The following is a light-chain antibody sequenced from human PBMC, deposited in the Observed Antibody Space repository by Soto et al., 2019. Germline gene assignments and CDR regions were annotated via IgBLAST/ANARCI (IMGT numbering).Light chain of an antibody. CDR1: QSISGW. Sequence: DIQMTQSPSTLSASVGDRVTITCRASQSISGWLAWYQQKPGKAPKLLIYDASSLESGVPSRFSGSGSGTEFTLTISSLQPDDFATYYCQQYNSYTEFGQGTKVEIK. CDR3: QQYNSYTE. CDR2: DAS. V-gene: IGKV1-5*01. J-gene: IGKJ1*01.